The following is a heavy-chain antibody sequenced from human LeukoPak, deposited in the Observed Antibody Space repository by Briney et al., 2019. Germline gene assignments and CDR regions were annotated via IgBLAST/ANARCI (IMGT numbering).Heavy chain of an antibody. CDR2: ISAYNGNT. V-gene: IGHV1-18*01. D-gene: IGHD5-18*01. CDR1: GYTFTSYG. J-gene: IGHJ4*02. Sequence: ASVKVSCKASGYTFTSYGISWVRQAPGQGLEWMGWISAYNGNTNYAQKLQGRVTMTTDTSTSTAYMELRSLRSDDTAVYYCARVVGTAMVTHFDYWGQGTLVTVSS. CDR3: ARVVGTAMVTHFDY.